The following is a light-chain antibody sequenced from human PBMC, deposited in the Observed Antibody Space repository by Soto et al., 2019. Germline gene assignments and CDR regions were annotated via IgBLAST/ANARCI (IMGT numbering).Light chain of an antibody. J-gene: IGKJ2*01. V-gene: IGKV1-27*01. CDR2: AAS. Sequence: DIQMTQSPSSLSASVGDRVTITCRASQGISDYLAWYQQKPGRVPELLIFAASTLQSGVPSRFRGSGSGTDFTLTISSLQPEDVATYYCQKYNSVPYTFGQGTELEIK. CDR3: QKYNSVPYT. CDR1: QGISDY.